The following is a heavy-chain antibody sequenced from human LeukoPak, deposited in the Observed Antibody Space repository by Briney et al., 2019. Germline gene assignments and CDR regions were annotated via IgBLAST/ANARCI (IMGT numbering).Heavy chain of an antibody. CDR3: ARDANFGYDAFDI. CDR2: IWDDGSNK. Sequence: GGSLRLSCAASGFTFSSYGMHWVRQAPGKGLEWVAVIWDDGSNKYYADSVKGRFTISRDNCKNTLYLQVNSLRAEDTAVYYCARDANFGYDAFDIWGQGTMVTVSS. D-gene: IGHD3-10*01. J-gene: IGHJ3*02. CDR1: GFTFSSYG. V-gene: IGHV3-33*01.